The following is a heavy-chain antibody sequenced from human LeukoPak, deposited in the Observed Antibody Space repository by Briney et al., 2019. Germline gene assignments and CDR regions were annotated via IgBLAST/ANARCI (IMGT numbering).Heavy chain of an antibody. Sequence: PSETLSLTCTVSGGSISSYYWSWIRQPAGKGLEWIGRIYTSGSTNYNPSLKSRVTMSVDTSKNQFSLKLSSVTAADTAVYYCAREPPTDSSGYYDYWGQGTLVTVSS. D-gene: IGHD3-22*01. CDR1: GGSISSYY. CDR3: AREPPTDSSGYYDY. V-gene: IGHV4-4*07. J-gene: IGHJ4*02. CDR2: IYTSGST.